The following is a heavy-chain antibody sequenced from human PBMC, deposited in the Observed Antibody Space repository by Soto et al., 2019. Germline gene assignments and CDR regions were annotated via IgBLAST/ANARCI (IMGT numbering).Heavy chain of an antibody. Sequence: PSETLSLTCTVSGGSISSYYWSWIRQPPGKGLEWIGYIYYSESTNYNPSLKSRVTISVDTSKNQFSLKLSSVTAADTAVYYCARYYDFWSGPHQEGLDVWGKGTTVTVSS. V-gene: IGHV4-59*01. CDR3: ARYYDFWSGPHQEGLDV. CDR2: IYYSEST. J-gene: IGHJ6*04. D-gene: IGHD3-3*01. CDR1: GGSISSYY.